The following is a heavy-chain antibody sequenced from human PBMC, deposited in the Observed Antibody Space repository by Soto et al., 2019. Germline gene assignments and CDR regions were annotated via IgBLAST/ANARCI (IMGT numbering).Heavy chain of an antibody. V-gene: IGHV1-69*01. CDR1: GVTFSSYA. D-gene: IGHD1-1*01. CDR3: AREGWAVWYDVDY. CDR2: IIPIFGTA. J-gene: IGHJ4*01. Sequence: QVQLVQSGAEVKKPGSSVKVSCKASGVTFSSYAISWVRQAPGQGREWMGGIIPIFGTANYAQKVQGRVTITADESTSTAYMELSRLRAEDTAVYYCAREGWAVWYDVDYWGQGTLVTVSS.